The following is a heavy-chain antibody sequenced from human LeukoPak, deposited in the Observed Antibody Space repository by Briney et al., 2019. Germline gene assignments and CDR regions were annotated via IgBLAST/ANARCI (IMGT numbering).Heavy chain of an antibody. CDR1: GYTFTSYD. CDR2: MNPNSGNT. J-gene: IGHJ6*03. Sequence: GASVKVSCKASGYTFTSYDINWVRQATGQGLEWMGWMNPNSGNTGYAQKFQGRVTMTRDTSISTAYMELSRLRSDDTAVYYCARDHRRSSYYYYMDVWGKGTTVTASS. V-gene: IGHV1-8*01. CDR3: ARDHRRSSYYYYMDV. D-gene: IGHD2-2*01.